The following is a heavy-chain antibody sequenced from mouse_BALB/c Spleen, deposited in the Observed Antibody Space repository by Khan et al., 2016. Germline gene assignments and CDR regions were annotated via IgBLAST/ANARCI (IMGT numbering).Heavy chain of an antibody. CDR3: ASDFGNYGYFDV. Sequence: QIQLVQSGPELKKPGETVKISCKASGYTLANYGVIWVKQAPGKGLKWMVWINTYTGETIYTDDFKGRFAFSLETSANIVYLEIKNLKNEDTATYFCASDFGNYGYFDVWGAGTTVTVSS. D-gene: IGHD2-1*01. CDR1: GYTLANYG. V-gene: IGHV9-3-1*01. CDR2: INTYTGET. J-gene: IGHJ1*01.